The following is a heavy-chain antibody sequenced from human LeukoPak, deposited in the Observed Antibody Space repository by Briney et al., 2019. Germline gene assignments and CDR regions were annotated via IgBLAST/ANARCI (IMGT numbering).Heavy chain of an antibody. Sequence: GGSLRLSCAASGFTLSSYAMSWVRHAPGEGLEWVSAISGSGGSTYYADSVRGRFTISRDNTKNTLYLQMNSLRAEDTAVYYCAKLSSSGYIDIFDYWGQGTLVTVSS. D-gene: IGHD3-22*01. CDR1: GFTLSSYA. J-gene: IGHJ4*02. V-gene: IGHV3-23*01. CDR3: AKLSSSGYIDIFDY. CDR2: ISGSGGST.